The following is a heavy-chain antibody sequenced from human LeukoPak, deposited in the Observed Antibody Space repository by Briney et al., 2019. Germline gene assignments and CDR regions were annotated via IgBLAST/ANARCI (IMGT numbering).Heavy chain of an antibody. V-gene: IGHV4-30-2*01. D-gene: IGHD2/OR15-2a*01. CDR1: GGSVSSGGFS. CDR3: AREGYFYGMDV. CDR2: ISHTGSI. J-gene: IGHJ6*02. Sequence: SETLSLTCAVSGGSVSSGGFSWRWIRQPPGKGLECIGSISHTGSICYNPSLKSRVTISVDSSKNQFSLKLSSVTAADTAVYYCAREGYFYGMDVWGQGTTVTVSS.